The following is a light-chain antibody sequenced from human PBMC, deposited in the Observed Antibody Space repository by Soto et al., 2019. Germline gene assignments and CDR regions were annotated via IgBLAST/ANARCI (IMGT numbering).Light chain of an antibody. J-gene: IGKJ4*01. Sequence: ETVMTQSPVTLSVSPGERASLSCTASQSVRDNLAWYQQKPGQPPRLLIYVASTRATGIPARFSGFGSGTEFTLTISSLKSEDFAIYYCQQYNSWPLTFGGGTKVEIK. V-gene: IGKV3D-15*01. CDR3: QQYNSWPLT. CDR1: QSVRDN. CDR2: VAS.